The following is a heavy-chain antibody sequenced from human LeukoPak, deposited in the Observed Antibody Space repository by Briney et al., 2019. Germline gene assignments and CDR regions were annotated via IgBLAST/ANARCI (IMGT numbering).Heavy chain of an antibody. D-gene: IGHD2-21*01. CDR3: ARQQTYGIVRDTAFDF. Sequence: GKSLRLSCAVSGFIFSNYPMPWVRQAPGKGLEWVGGISYDGSNKYYADSVKGRFNISRDNTKNTLYVQINSLRAEDTAVYYCARQQTYGIVRDTAFDFWGQGTKVTISS. J-gene: IGHJ3*01. V-gene: IGHV3-30-3*01. CDR1: GFIFSNYP. CDR2: ISYDGSNK.